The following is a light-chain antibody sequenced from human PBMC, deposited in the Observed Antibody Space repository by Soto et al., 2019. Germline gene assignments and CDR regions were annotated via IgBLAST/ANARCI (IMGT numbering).Light chain of an antibody. J-gene: IGKJ4*02. Sequence: VLREWPESMSVSPGDRATNSCRACQSVGSDLAWYQQKPGQAPRLLIYGASTRATGIPARFSGSGSGTEFTLTINGLDLHYLESCYCQHSNCEAAAFGAGTKVDIK. V-gene: IGKV3-15*01. CDR3: QHSNCEAAA. CDR2: GAS. CDR1: QSVGSD.